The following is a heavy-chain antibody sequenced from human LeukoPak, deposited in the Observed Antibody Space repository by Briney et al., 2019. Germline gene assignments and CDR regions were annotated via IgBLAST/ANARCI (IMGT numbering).Heavy chain of an antibody. J-gene: IGHJ4*02. V-gene: IGHV3-21*01. CDR1: GFTFSSYG. D-gene: IGHD1-26*01. CDR3: ARDHRGSGSYKTLDY. Sequence: GGSLRLSCAASGFTFSSYGMSWVRQAPGKGLEWVSSISSSSSYIYYADSVKGRFTISRDNAKNSLYLQMNSLRAEDTAVYYCARDHRGSGSYKTLDYWGQGTLVTVSS. CDR2: ISSSSSYI.